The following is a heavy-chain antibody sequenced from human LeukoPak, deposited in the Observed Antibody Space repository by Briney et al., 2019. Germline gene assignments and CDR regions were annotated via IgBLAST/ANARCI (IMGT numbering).Heavy chain of an antibody. CDR1: GYSISSGYY. V-gene: IGHV4-38-2*01. CDR3: ARRGYYYDSSRNNWFDP. CDR2: IYHSGST. D-gene: IGHD3-22*01. Sequence: SETLSLTCAVSGYSISSGYYWGWIRQPSGKGLEWIGSIYHSGSTYYNPSLKSRVTISVDTSKNQFSLKLSSVTAADAAVYYCARRGYYYDSSRNNWFDPWGQGTLVTVSS. J-gene: IGHJ5*02.